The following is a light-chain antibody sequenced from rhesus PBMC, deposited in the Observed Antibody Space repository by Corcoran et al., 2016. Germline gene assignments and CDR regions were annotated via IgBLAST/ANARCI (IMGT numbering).Light chain of an antibody. CDR2: AAY. CDR1: QGLNKE. Sequence: DIQMTQSPSSLSASVGDRVTVTCRASQGLNKELSWYQQKPGKAPTLLTYAAYRLQTGVSSRFSGTGSGTEYTLTISGLQPEDVATYYCLQDYSTPYSFCRGTKVEIK. CDR3: LQDYSTPYS. J-gene: IGKJ2*01. V-gene: IGKV1-94*01.